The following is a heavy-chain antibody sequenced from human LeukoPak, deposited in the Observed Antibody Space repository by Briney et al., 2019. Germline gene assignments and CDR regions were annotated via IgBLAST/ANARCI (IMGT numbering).Heavy chain of an antibody. J-gene: IGHJ4*02. Sequence: GGSLRLSCAASGFTFSNYAVSWVRQAPGKGLEWVSSISGTGGSTYYADSVKGRFTISRDNSNNTLFLQMNSLRVEDTAFYYCAKDRFFYDSGSKANWGQGTLVTVSS. CDR1: GFTFSNYA. V-gene: IGHV3-23*01. CDR2: ISGTGGST. CDR3: AKDRFFYDSGSKAN. D-gene: IGHD3-22*01.